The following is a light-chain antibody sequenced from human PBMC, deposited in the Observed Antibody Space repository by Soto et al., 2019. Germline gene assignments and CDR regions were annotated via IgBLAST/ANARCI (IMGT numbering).Light chain of an antibody. V-gene: IGKV3-15*01. CDR2: GAS. CDR1: QSVSSN. Sequence: EIVMTQSPATLSVSPGERATLSCRASQSVSSNLAWYQQKPGQAPRLLIYGASTRATGIPARFSGSGSGTELTLTISSLQSEYFAVYYCQQYNNWWTFGQGTKVEIK. J-gene: IGKJ1*01. CDR3: QQYNNWWT.